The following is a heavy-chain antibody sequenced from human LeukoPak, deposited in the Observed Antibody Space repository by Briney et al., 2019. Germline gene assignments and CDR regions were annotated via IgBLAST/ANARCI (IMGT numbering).Heavy chain of an antibody. CDR1: GYTFTNYD. Sequence: ASVKVSCKASGYTFTNYDINWVRQAPGQGLEWMGWISAYNGNTNYAQKLQGRVTMTTDTSTSTAYMELSSLRSEDTAVYYCARVDYDFWSGYYLTHPDHYYYYGMDVWGQGTTVTASS. CDR2: ISAYNGNT. CDR3: ARVDYDFWSGYYLTHPDHYYYYGMDV. D-gene: IGHD3-3*01. V-gene: IGHV1-18*01. J-gene: IGHJ6*02.